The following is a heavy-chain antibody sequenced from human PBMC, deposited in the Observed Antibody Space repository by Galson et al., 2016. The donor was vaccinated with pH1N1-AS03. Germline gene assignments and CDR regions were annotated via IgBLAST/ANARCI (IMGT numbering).Heavy chain of an antibody. CDR3: ARDRGSGYDLFDYYYGMDV. CDR2: INAGNGNT. D-gene: IGHD5-12*01. J-gene: IGHJ6*02. V-gene: IGHV1-3*01. Sequence: MHWVRQAPGQRLEWMGWINAGNGNTKYSQKFQGRVTITRDTSASTAYMELSSLRSEDTAVYYCARDRGSGYDLFDYYYGMDVWGQGTTVTVSS.